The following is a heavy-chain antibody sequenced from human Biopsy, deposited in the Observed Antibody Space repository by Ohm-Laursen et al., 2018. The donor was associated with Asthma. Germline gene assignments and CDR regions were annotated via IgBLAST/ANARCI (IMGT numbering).Heavy chain of an antibody. CDR3: AREGGDYLSGYYYYYGMDV. D-gene: IGHD4-17*01. V-gene: IGHV3-30-3*01. CDR2: ITFDGSTQ. CDR1: GTHFGSYN. Sequence: SLRLSCAASGTHFGSYNMHWARQAPGKGLEWVAVITFDGSTQHYGDSVKGRFTISRDNSKNTLYLQMNSLRAEDTAVYYCAREGGDYLSGYYYYYGMDVWGQGTTVTVSS. J-gene: IGHJ6*02.